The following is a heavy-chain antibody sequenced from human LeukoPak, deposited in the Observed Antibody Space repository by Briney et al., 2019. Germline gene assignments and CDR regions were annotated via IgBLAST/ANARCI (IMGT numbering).Heavy chain of an antibody. J-gene: IGHJ4*02. Sequence: PSETLSLTCTVSGGSISSYYWSWIRQPPGKGLEWIGYIYYSGSTNYNPSLKSRVTISVNTSKNQFSLKLSSVTAADTAVYYCARDGGKGWLWFDYWGQGTLVTVSS. CDR3: ARDGGKGWLWFDY. V-gene: IGHV4-59*01. CDR2: IYYSGST. D-gene: IGHD3-9*01. CDR1: GGSISSYY.